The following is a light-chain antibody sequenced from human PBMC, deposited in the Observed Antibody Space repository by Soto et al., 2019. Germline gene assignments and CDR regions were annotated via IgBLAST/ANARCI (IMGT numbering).Light chain of an antibody. CDR3: QQSYSMPLT. CDR2: AAS. CDR1: QSISTY. Sequence: DIQMTQSPSSLSASVGDRVTITCRASQSISTYLNWYQQKPGKAPKLLIYAASSLQVGVPSRFSGSGSGTDFTRTISSLQPEDFATYDCQQSYSMPLTFGGGTEVEI. V-gene: IGKV1-39*01. J-gene: IGKJ4*01.